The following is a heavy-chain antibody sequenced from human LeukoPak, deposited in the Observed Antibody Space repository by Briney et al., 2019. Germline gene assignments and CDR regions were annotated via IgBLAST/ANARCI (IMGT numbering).Heavy chain of an antibody. Sequence: ASVKVSCKASGYTFTGYYMPWVRQAPGQGLEWMGWINPNSGGTNYAQKFQGRVTMTRDTSISTAYMELSRLRSDDTAVYYCARGQYSSSWPHFDYWGQGTLVTVSS. V-gene: IGHV1-2*02. CDR3: ARGQYSSSWPHFDY. D-gene: IGHD6-13*01. J-gene: IGHJ4*02. CDR1: GYTFTGYY. CDR2: INPNSGGT.